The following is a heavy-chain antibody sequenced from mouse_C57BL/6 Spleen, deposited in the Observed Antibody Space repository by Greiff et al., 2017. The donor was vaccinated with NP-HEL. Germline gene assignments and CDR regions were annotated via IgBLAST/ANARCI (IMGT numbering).Heavy chain of an antibody. CDR2: IYPGGGGT. V-gene: IGHV1-55*01. Sequence: QVQLQQPGAELVKPGASVKLSCKASGYTFTSYWIHWVKQRPGQGLEWIGDIYPGGGGTHYNEKFKGKATLTVDKSSSTAYMQLSSLTSEDSAVYYCARGDYWYFAYWGTGTLVTVSA. J-gene: IGHJ1*03. CDR3: ARGDYWYFAY. CDR1: GYTFTSYW. D-gene: IGHD2-13*01.